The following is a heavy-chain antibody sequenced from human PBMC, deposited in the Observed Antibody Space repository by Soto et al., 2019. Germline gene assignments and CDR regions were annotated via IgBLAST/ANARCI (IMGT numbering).Heavy chain of an antibody. CDR3: AKHLEHGWQLVPSANVYY. Sequence: DVQLLESGGGLVQPGGSLRLSCAVSGFTFRTYAMSWVRQAPGKGLEWVTGITGSGGSTYYADSVKGRFTISRDNSKNTLFLQMESLRAEDTATYYCAKHLEHGWQLVPSANVYYWGQGTRVTVSS. CDR1: GFTFRTYA. CDR2: ITGSGGST. J-gene: IGHJ4*02. V-gene: IGHV3-23*01. D-gene: IGHD6-6*01.